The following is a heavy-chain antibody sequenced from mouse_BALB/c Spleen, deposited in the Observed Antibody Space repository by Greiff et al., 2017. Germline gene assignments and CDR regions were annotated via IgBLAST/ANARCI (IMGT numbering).Heavy chain of an antibody. CDR2: IYPGDGDT. Sequence: VQLKESGAELVRPGSSVKISCKASGYAFSSYWMNWVKQRPGQGLEWIGQIYPGDGDTNYNGKFKGKATLTADKSSSTAYMQLSSLTSEDSAVYFCARSRGSSGPFDYWGQGTTLTVSS. D-gene: IGHD1-1*01. CDR1: GYAFSSYW. V-gene: IGHV1-80*01. J-gene: IGHJ2*01. CDR3: ARSRGSSGPFDY.